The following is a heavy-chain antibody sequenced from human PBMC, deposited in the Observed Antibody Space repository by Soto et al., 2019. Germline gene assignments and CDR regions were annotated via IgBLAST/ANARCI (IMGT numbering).Heavy chain of an antibody. V-gene: IGHV4-59*01. Sequence: PSETLSLTCTVSGGSISSYYWSWIRQPPGKGLEWIGYIYYSGSTNYNPSLKSRVTISVDTSKNQFSLKLSSVTAADTAVYYCARTPQSYNWNDAETNWFDPWGQGTLVTVSS. CDR3: ARTPQSYNWNDAETNWFDP. CDR1: GGSISSYY. CDR2: IYYSGST. D-gene: IGHD1-1*01. J-gene: IGHJ5*02.